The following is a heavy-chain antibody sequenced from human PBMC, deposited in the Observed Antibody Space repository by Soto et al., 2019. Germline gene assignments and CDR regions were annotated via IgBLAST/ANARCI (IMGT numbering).Heavy chain of an antibody. J-gene: IGHJ3*02. V-gene: IGHV3-11*01. CDR1: GFTFSDYY. CDR3: ASLSLVVPAATLPFDI. Sequence: GGSLRLSCAASGFTFSDYYMSWIRQAPGKGLEWVSYISSSGSTIYYADSVKGRFTISRDNAKNSLYLQMNSLRAEDTAVYYCASLSLVVPAATLPFDIWGQGTMVTVSS. D-gene: IGHD2-2*01. CDR2: ISSSGSTI.